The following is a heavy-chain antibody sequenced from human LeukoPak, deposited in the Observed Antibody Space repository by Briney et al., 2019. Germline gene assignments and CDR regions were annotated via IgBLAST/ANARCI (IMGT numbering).Heavy chain of an antibody. V-gene: IGHV4-34*01. Sequence: SKTLSLTCGVYVESFSGYYCSWIRQPPGKGLEWIGGINYSGSTNYNPSLKSRVTISIDTSKNQFSLKLSSVTAADTAVYYCATKRGLRESGWFDPWGQGDLVIVSS. CDR3: ATKRGLRESGWFDP. D-gene: IGHD3-10*01. CDR1: VESFSGYY. CDR2: INYSGST. J-gene: IGHJ5*02.